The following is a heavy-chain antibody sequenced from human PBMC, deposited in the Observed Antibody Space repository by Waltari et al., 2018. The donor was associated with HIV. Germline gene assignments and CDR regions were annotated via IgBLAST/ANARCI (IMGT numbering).Heavy chain of an antibody. CDR2: INPNSGGT. CDR1: GYTFTGYY. Sequence: QVQLVQSGAEVKKPGASVKVSCKASGYTFTGYYIHWWRQAPGQGLEWMGWINPNSGGTNYAQKFQGRVTMTRDTSISTAYMELSRLRSDDTAVYYCARSYYGSGNWFDPWGQGTLVAVSS. CDR3: ARSYYGSGNWFDP. J-gene: IGHJ5*02. D-gene: IGHD3-10*01. V-gene: IGHV1-2*02.